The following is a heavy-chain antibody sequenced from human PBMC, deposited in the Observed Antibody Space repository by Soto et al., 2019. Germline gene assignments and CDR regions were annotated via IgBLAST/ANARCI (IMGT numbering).Heavy chain of an antibody. J-gene: IGHJ4*02. CDR1: GYTFTSNG. CDR3: ARGRYGDY. CDR2: ISAHNGNT. V-gene: IGHV1-18*01. D-gene: IGHD1-1*01. Sequence: QVHLVQSGAEVKKPGASVKVSCKASGYTFTSNGSTWVRQAPGQGLEWRGWISAHNGNTDYAQKLQGRVIVTRETSKSTADMELRSLRSDDTGVYYFARGRYGDYWGQGALVTVSS.